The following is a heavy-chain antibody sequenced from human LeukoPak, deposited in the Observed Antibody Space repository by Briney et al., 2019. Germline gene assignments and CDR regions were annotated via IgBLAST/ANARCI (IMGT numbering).Heavy chain of an antibody. CDR1: GYTFTGYY. CDR2: INPDSGDT. V-gene: IGHV1-2*02. J-gene: IGHJ6*03. D-gene: IGHD3-10*01. CDR3: AKGWEFYYYYYYMDV. Sequence: GASVKVSCKASGYTFTGYYIHWVRQAPGQGLEWMGWINPDSGDTEYAQKYQGRITITRDTSKSTAYMELTRLTSDDTALYYCAKGWEFYYYYYYMDVWGKGTMVTISS.